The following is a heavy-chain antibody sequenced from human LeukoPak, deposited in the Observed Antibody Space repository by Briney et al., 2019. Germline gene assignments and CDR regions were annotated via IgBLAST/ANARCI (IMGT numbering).Heavy chain of an antibody. CDR1: GFTFSSYG. D-gene: IGHD3-22*01. CDR2: IRYDGSNK. J-gene: IGHJ4*02. V-gene: IGHV3-30*02. Sequence: GSLRLSCAASGFTFSSYGMHWVRQAPGKGLEWVAFIRYDGSNKYYADSVKGRFTISRDNSKNTLYLQMNSLRAEDTAVYYSAKDYYDSSGYQRSGYWGQGTLVTVSS. CDR3: AKDYYDSSGYQRSGY.